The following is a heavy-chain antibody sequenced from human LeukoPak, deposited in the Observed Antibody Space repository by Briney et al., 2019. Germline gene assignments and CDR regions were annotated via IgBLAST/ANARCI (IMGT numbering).Heavy chain of an antibody. CDR1: GFTFSNGR. D-gene: IGHD2-2*02. CDR3: TSNLYCRTSSCYTLDN. Sequence: NAGGSLRLSCATSGFTFSNGRMSWVRQATGKGLEWVGRIKSKSERGTTDYAAPVKGRFTISRDGSTNTVYLHMNSLKTEDTAVYFCTSNLYCRTSSCYTLDNWGQGTLVAVSP. V-gene: IGHV3-15*01. J-gene: IGHJ4*02. CDR2: IKSKSERGTT.